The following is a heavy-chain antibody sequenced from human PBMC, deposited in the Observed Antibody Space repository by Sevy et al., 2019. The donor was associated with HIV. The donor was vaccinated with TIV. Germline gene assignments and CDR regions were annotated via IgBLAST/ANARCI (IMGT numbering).Heavy chain of an antibody. J-gene: IGHJ4*02. CDR2: IYYSGST. CDR3: ARDMLGYCSSTSCYAEGYFDY. CDR1: GGSISSYD. Sequence: SETLSLTCTVSGGSISSYDWSWIRQPPGKGLEWIGYIYYSGSTNYNPSLKSRVTISVDTSKNQFSLKLSSVTAADTAVYYCARDMLGYCSSTSCYAEGYFDYWGQGTLVTVSS. D-gene: IGHD2-2*01. V-gene: IGHV4-59*01.